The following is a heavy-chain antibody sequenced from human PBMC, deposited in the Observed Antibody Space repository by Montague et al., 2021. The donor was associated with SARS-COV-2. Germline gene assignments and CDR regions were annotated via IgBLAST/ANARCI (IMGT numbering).Heavy chain of an antibody. CDR3: ARDFVAAVPDRFDS. D-gene: IGHD6-13*01. CDR2: IFHSGAA. Sequence: SETLSLTCAVSCGFISSGNCWSWVRQPPGEELEWIGEIFHSGAASYNPSLKNRLTISMDKSKNEFSLKLNSVTAADTAMYYCARDFVAAVPDRFDSWGQGVLVTVSS. J-gene: IGHJ4*02. V-gene: IGHV4/OR15-8*02. CDR1: CGFISSGNC.